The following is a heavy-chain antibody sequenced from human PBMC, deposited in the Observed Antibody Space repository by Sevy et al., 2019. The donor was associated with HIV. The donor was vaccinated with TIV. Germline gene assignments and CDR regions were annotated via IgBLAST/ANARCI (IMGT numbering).Heavy chain of an antibody. CDR3: TTVERLGELWLYDY. J-gene: IGHJ4*02. CDR2: IKSKTDGGTT. Sequence: GGSLRLSCAASGFTFSNAWMSWVRQAPGKGLEWVGRIKSKTDGGTTDYAAPVKGRFTISRDDSKNKLYLQMKSLKTEDTAVYYCTTVERLGELWLYDYWGQGTLVTVSS. CDR1: GFTFSNAW. D-gene: IGHD3-16*01. V-gene: IGHV3-15*01.